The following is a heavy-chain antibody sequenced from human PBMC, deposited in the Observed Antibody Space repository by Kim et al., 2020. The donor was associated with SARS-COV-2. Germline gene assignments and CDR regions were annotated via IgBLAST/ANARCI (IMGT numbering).Heavy chain of an antibody. J-gene: IGHJ6*02. V-gene: IGHV3-48*02. CDR1: GFIFSRYS. CDR2: IIDRSSTI. CDR3: ARDHPDTGFDMDV. Sequence: GGSLRLSCAASGFIFSRYSMNWVRQAPGKGPEWLAYIIDRSSTIYYADSVKGRFTISRDNAKNSLYLQMNSLRDEDTAVYYCARDHPDTGFDMDVWGQGTTVTVSS. D-gene: IGHD2-8*02.